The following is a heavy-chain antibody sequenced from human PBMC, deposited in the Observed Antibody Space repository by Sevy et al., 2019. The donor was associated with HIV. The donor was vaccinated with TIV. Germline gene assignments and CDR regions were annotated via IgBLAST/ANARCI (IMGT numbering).Heavy chain of an antibody. CDR3: ARDRTGTYPGYYYYYGMDV. V-gene: IGHV3-7*01. J-gene: IGHJ6*02. CDR2: IKQDGSEK. Sequence: GGSVRLSCAASGFTFSSYWMSWVRQAPGKGLEWVANIKQDGSEKYYVDSVKGRFTISRDNAKNSLYLQMNSLRAEDTAVYYCARDRTGTYPGYYYYYGMDVWGQGTTVTVSS. CDR1: GFTFSSYW. D-gene: IGHD1-7*01.